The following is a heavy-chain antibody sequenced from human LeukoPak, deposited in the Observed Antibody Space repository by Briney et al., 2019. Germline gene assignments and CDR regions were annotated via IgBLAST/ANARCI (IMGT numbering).Heavy chain of an antibody. CDR3: ASLAVAGTTFDY. Sequence: GGSLRHSCAASGFNIRTYGMHWVRQAPGKGLEWVAIVRYDGNTKNYVDSVKGRFTISRDTSKNTVFLQMNSLRAEDTALHYCASLAVAGTTFDYWGQGTLVTVSS. V-gene: IGHV3-30*02. J-gene: IGHJ4*02. CDR1: GFNIRTYG. D-gene: IGHD6-19*01. CDR2: VRYDGNTK.